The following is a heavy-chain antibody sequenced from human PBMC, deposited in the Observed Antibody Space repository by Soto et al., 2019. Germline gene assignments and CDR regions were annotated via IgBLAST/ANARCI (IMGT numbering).Heavy chain of an antibody. CDR2: IVVGSGNT. CDR3: AAVALKRFSPVDFDY. Sequence: SVKVSCKASGFTFTSSAVQWVRQARGQRLEWIGWIVVGSGNTNYAQKFQERVTITRDMSTSTAYMELSSLRSEDTAVYYCAAVALKRFSPVDFDYWGQGTLVTVSS. J-gene: IGHJ4*02. CDR1: GFTFTSSA. D-gene: IGHD3-16*01. V-gene: IGHV1-58*01.